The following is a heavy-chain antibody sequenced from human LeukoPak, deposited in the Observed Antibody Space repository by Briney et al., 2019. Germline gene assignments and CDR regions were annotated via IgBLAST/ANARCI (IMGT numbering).Heavy chain of an antibody. V-gene: IGHV4-59*01. D-gene: IGHD3-10*01. Sequence: SETLSLTCTVSGGSMGGYYWSWIRQPPGKGVEYIGSIYYSGNTDYSPSLRGRVTISVDTSKNQFSLKLSSVTAADTAVYYCARRVRGVKDYYYYYMDVWGKGTTVTISS. CDR2: IYYSGNT. CDR3: ARRVRGVKDYYYYYMDV. CDR1: GGSMGGYY. J-gene: IGHJ6*03.